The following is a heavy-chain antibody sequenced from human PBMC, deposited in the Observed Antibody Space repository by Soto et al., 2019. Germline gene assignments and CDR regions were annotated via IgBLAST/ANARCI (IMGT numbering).Heavy chain of an antibody. D-gene: IGHD1-26*01. CDR2: ISSDANDK. J-gene: IGHJ1*01. CDR3: ATEVPNSWSFQC. Sequence: GGSLRLSCAASGFTFSTYAMQWVRQAPGKGLQWMAVISSDANDKYYADSVKGRFTISRDNARSTLSLQMNSLRVDDTAVYYCATEVPNSWSFQCWGQGTQVTVSS. V-gene: IGHV3-30*01. CDR1: GFTFSTYA.